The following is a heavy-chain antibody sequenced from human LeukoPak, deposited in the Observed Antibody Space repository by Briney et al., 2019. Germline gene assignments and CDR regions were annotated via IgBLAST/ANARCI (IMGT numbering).Heavy chain of an antibody. CDR3: AKDAGVDIVVAPAHGMDV. J-gene: IGHJ6*02. CDR2: ISGSGGST. D-gene: IGHD2-2*01. CDR1: GFTFSSYA. V-gene: IGHV3-23*01. Sequence: PGGSLRLSCAASGFTFSSYAMSWVRQAPGKGLEWVSAISGSGGSTYYADSVKGRFTISRDNSKNTLYLQMNSLRAEDTAVYYCAKDAGVDIVVAPAHGMDVWGQGTTVTVSS.